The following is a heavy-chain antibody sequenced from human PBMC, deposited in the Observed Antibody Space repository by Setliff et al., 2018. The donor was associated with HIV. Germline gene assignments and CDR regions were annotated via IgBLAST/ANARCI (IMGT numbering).Heavy chain of an antibody. J-gene: IGHJ4*02. Sequence: ASVKVSCKASGSTFSSYALHWVRQAPGQRLEWMGWINAGNGKTKYSQKFQSRVTITRDTSASTAYMELHSLRSEDTAIYYCASSTITIFGVVPYYFDYWGQGTLVTVS. D-gene: IGHD3-3*01. CDR3: ASSTITIFGVVPYYFDY. CDR1: GSTFSSYA. CDR2: INAGNGKT. V-gene: IGHV1-3*01.